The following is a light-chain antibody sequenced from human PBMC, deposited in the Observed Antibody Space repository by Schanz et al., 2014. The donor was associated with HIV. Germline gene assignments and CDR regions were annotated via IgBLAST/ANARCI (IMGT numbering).Light chain of an antibody. J-gene: IGLJ2*01. V-gene: IGLV2-8*01. CDR3: SSFAGNNKLL. CDR2: EVS. CDR1: SSDVGGYYY. Sequence: QSALTQPPSASGSPGQSVNISCTGTSSDVGGYYYVSWYQQHPGKAPKLIIYEVSKRPSGVPDRFSGSKSGNTASLTVSGLQAEDEADYYCSSFAGNNKLLFGGGTKLTVL.